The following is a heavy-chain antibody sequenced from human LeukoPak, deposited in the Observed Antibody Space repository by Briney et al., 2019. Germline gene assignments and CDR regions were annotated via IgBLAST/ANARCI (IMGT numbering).Heavy chain of an antibody. CDR2: INHSGST. CDR1: GGSFSGYY. V-gene: IGHV4-34*01. J-gene: IGHJ4*02. Sequence: KPSETLSLTCAVYGGSFSGYYWSWIRQPPGKGLEWIGEINHSGSTNYNPSLNSRVTISVDTSKNQFSLKLSSVTAADTAVYYCARHSSYYGNFDYWGQGTLVTVSS. D-gene: IGHD3-10*01. CDR3: ARHSSYYGNFDY.